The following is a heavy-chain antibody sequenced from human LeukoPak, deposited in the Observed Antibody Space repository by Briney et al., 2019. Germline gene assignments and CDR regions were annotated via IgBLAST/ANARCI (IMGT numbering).Heavy chain of an antibody. J-gene: IGHJ4*02. V-gene: IGHV3-7*01. CDR2: IKGDGSAQ. CDR3: ATSVDTAAGPY. CDR1: GFSFSSYW. Sequence: GGSLRLSCAASGFSFSSYWMTWVRQAPRRGREWVANIKGDGSAQFYVYSVKGRFAISRDNARNSLYLHMNSLRDEDTAVYYCATSVDTAAGPYWGQGTLVTVSS. D-gene: IGHD5-18*01.